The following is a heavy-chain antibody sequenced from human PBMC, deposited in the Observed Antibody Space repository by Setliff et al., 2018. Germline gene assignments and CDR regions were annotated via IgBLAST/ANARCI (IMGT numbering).Heavy chain of an antibody. CDR2: ISSSGSTI. Sequence: GGSLRLSCAASGFTFSDYYMSWIRQAPGKGLEWVSYISSSGSTIYYADSVKGRFTISRDNAKNSLYLQMNSLRAEDTAVYYCAKDGYCSSTSCYAARYYYYGMDVWGQGTTVTVSS. V-gene: IGHV3-11*04. D-gene: IGHD2-2*03. CDR3: AKDGYCSSTSCYAARYYYYGMDV. J-gene: IGHJ6*02. CDR1: GFTFSDYY.